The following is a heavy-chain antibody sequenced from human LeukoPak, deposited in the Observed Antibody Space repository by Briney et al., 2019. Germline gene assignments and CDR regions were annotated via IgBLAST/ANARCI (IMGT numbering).Heavy chain of an antibody. CDR1: GLTFTNSG. CDR2: ISYDGSHQ. Sequence: GKSLRLSCVVSGLTFTNSGMHWVRQAPDKGPEWVAVISYDGSHQYYADSVRGRFTISRDDAKNTRFMQMERLRDEGTAVYYFAKDGVDHRNSWFDPWGEGTLVSVSS. CDR3: AKDGVDHRNSWFDP. J-gene: IGHJ5*02. D-gene: IGHD3-9*01. V-gene: IGHV3-30*18.